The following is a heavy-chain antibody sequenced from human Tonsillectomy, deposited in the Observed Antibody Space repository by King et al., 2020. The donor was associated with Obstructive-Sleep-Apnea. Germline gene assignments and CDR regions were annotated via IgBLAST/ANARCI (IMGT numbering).Heavy chain of an antibody. J-gene: IGHJ3*01. CDR3: VRVQVGDDKRFVLDG. Sequence: VQLVESGGGLVRPGGSLGLSCAASGFTVSNNYMIWVRQAPGKGLEWVGRVVRARKTDSAVYAAAVYGRFIISSDNAQKTLYMQLSSLSPDDTAVYCCVRVQVGDDKRFVLDGWGQGTMVTVSS. CDR2: VRARKTDSA. CDR1: GFTVSNNY. D-gene: IGHD1-26*01. V-gene: IGHV3-72*01.